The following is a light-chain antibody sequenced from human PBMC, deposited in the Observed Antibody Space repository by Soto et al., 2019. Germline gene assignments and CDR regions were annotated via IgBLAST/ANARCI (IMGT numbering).Light chain of an antibody. J-gene: IGLJ2*01. V-gene: IGLV2-8*01. CDR2: EVN. CDR3: SSYAGSNNFVV. CDR1: SSDVGGYDY. Sequence: QSALTQPPSASGSPGQSVTISCTGTSSDVGGYDYVSWYQHHPGKAPKFMIYEVNKRPSGVPDRFSGSKSGNTASLTVSGLQAEDEADYYCSSYAGSNNFVVFGGGTQLTVL.